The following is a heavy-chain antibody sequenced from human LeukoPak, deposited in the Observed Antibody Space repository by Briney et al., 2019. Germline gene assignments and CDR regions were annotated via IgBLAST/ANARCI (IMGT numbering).Heavy chain of an antibody. V-gene: IGHV6-1*01. CDR1: GDGVSNDSAA. Sequence: SQTLSLTCVISGDGVSNDSAAWNWIRQSPSRGLEWLGRTYYRSKWYNDYAVSVKSRITINPDTSKNQFSLQLNSVTPEDTAVYYCARDQEHDYGVLIDYWGQGTLVTVSS. J-gene: IGHJ4*02. CDR3: ARDQEHDYGVLIDY. CDR2: TYYRSKWYN. D-gene: IGHD4-17*01.